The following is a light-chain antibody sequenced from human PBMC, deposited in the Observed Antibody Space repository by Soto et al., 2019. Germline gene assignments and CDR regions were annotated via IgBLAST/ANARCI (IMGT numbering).Light chain of an antibody. CDR3: QSYDSSLSGFV. Sequence: QSVLTQPPSVSGAPGRRVTISCTGSSSNIGAGYDVHWYQQLPGTAPKLLIYGNSNRHSGVPDRFSGSKSGTSASLAITGLQAEDEADYYCQSYDSSLSGFVFGTGTKLTVL. J-gene: IGLJ1*01. CDR1: SSNIGAGYD. V-gene: IGLV1-40*01. CDR2: GNS.